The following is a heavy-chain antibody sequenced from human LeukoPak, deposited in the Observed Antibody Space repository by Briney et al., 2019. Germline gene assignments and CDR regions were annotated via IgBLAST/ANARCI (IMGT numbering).Heavy chain of an antibody. Sequence: SETLSLTGTVSGGSISSYYWSWIRQPPGKGLEWIGYIYYSGSTNYNPSLKSRVTISVDTSKNQFSLKLSSVTAADTAVYYCARDRYGDYPDAFDIWGQGTMVTVSS. CDR2: IYYSGST. CDR1: GGSISSYY. V-gene: IGHV4-59*01. CDR3: ARDRYGDYPDAFDI. D-gene: IGHD4-17*01. J-gene: IGHJ3*02.